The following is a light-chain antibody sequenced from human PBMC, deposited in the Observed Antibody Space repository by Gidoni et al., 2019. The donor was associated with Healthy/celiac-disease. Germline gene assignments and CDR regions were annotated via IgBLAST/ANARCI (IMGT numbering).Light chain of an antibody. CDR1: SSDVGSYNL. J-gene: IGLJ2*01. CDR2: EVS. Sequence: QSALTQPASVSGSPGQSITLSCTGTSSDVGSYNLVPWYQQHPGKAPKLMIYEVSKRPSGVSNRFSGSKSGNTASLTISGHHQAEDEADYYCCSYAGSSTFVVFGGGTKLTVL. CDR3: CSYAGSSTFVV. V-gene: IGLV2-23*02.